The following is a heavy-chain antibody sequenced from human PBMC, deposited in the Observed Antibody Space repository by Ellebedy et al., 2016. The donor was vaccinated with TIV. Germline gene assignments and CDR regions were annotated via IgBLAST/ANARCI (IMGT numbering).Heavy chain of an antibody. CDR2: IKQDGSEK. J-gene: IGHJ3*02. D-gene: IGHD4-17*01. Sequence: GESLKISCAASGFTFSGYWMSWVRQAPGKGLGWVANIKQDGSEKYYVDSVKGRFTISRDNAKNSLYLQMNSLRAEDTAVYYCARQTVATSVNDAFDIWGLGTVVTVSS. CDR1: GFTFSGYW. CDR3: ARQTVATSVNDAFDI. V-gene: IGHV3-7*01.